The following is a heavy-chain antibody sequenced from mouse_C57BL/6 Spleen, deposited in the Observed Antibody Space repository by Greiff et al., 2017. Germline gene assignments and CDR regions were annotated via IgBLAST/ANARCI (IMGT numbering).Heavy chain of an antibody. CDR1: GYTFTDYY. CDR3: ARAPYDYDVDWYFDV. D-gene: IGHD2-4*01. J-gene: IGHJ1*03. Sequence: QVQLQQSGAELVRPGASVKLSCKASGYTFTDYYINWVKQRPGQGLEWIARIYPGSGNTYYNEKLQGKATLTAEKSSSTAYMQRSSLTSEDSAVYFCARAPYDYDVDWYFDVWGTGTTVTVSS. CDR2: IYPGSGNT. V-gene: IGHV1-76*01.